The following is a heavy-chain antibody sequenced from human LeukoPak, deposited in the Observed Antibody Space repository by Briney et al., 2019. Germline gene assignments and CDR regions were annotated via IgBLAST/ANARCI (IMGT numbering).Heavy chain of an antibody. CDR3: APTYPIRSSTSCYSY. Sequence: ASVKVSCKASGYTFTGYYMHWARQAPGQGLEWMGWINPNSGGTNYTQKFQGRVTMTRDTSISTAYMELSRLRSDDTAVYYCAPTYPIRSSTSCYSYWGQGTLVTVSS. CDR2: INPNSGGT. J-gene: IGHJ4*02. V-gene: IGHV1-2*02. CDR1: GYTFTGYY. D-gene: IGHD2-2*01.